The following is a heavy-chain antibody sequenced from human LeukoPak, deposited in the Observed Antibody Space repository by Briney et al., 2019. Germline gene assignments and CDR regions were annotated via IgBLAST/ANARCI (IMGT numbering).Heavy chain of an antibody. V-gene: IGHV3-7*01. Sequence: GGSLRLSCAASGFTFSSYEMNWVRQAPGKGLEWVANIKQDGSEKYYVDSVKGRFTISRDNAKNSLYLQMNSLRAEDTAVYYCARDLRMVRGVYYDYWGQGTLVTVSS. J-gene: IGHJ4*02. D-gene: IGHD3-10*01. CDR1: GFTFSSYE. CDR3: ARDLRMVRGVYYDY. CDR2: IKQDGSEK.